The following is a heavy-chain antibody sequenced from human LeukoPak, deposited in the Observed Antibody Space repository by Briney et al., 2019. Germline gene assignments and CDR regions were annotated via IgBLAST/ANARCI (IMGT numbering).Heavy chain of an antibody. Sequence: PGGSLRLSCAASGFTFSSYAMHWVRQAPGKGLEWVAVISYDGSNKYYADSVKGRFTISRDNSKNTLYLQMNSLRAEDTAVYYCARDLSFFVVVTAMRNGMDVWGQGTTVTVSS. D-gene: IGHD2-21*02. J-gene: IGHJ6*02. CDR1: GFTFSSYA. CDR2: ISYDGSNK. V-gene: IGHV3-30-3*01. CDR3: ARDLSFFVVVTAMRNGMDV.